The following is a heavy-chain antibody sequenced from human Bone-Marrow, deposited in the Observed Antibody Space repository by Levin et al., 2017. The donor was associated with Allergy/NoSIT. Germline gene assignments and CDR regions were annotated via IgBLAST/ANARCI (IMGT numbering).Heavy chain of an antibody. CDR1: GYTFTSYA. Sequence: GESLKISCKASGYTFTSYAMHWVRQAPGQRLEWMGWINAGNGNTKYSQKFQGRVTITRDTSASTAYMELSSLRSEDTAVYYCARGARRLATYYFDYWGQGTLVTVSS. D-gene: IGHD1-26*01. CDR2: INAGNGNT. CDR3: ARGARRLATYYFDY. J-gene: IGHJ4*02. V-gene: IGHV1-3*01.